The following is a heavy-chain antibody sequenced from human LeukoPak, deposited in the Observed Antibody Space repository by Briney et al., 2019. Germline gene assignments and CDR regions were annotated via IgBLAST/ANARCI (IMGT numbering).Heavy chain of an antibody. Sequence: GGSLRLSCAASGFTFSSYWMSWVRQAPGKGLEWVANIKQDGSEKYYVDSVKGRFTISRDNAKNSLYLQMNSLRAEDMAVYYCASQGYYYGSGSYYNNVAASFDYWGQGTLVTVSS. J-gene: IGHJ4*02. CDR2: IKQDGSEK. D-gene: IGHD3-10*01. V-gene: IGHV3-7*01. CDR1: GFTFSSYW. CDR3: ASQGYYYGSGSYYNNVAASFDY.